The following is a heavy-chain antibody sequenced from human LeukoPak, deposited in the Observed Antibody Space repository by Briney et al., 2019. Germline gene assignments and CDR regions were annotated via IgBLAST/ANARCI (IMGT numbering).Heavy chain of an antibody. CDR2: ISSSSSTI. J-gene: IGHJ4*02. CDR3: ARDIVVVPAGQTEY. CDR1: GFTFSSYS. D-gene: IGHD2-2*01. Sequence: GGSLRLSCAASGFTFSSYSMNWVRQAPGKGLEWVSYISSSSSTIYYADSVKGRFTISRDNAKNSLYLQMNSLRAEDTAVYYCARDIVVVPAGQTEYWGQGTLVTVSS. V-gene: IGHV3-48*01.